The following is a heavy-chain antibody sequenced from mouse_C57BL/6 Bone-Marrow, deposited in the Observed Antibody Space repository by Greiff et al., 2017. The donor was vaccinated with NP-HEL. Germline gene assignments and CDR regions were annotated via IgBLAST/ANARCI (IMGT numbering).Heavy chain of an antibody. CDR3: ARSYYSFYAMDY. CDR2: INPYNGGT. D-gene: IGHD2-12*01. Sequence: EVQLQQSGPVLVKPGASVKMSCKASGYTFTDYYMNWVKQSHGKSLEWIGVINPYNGGTSYNQKFKGKATLTVDKSSSTAYMELNSLTSEDSAVYYCARSYYSFYAMDYWGQGTSVTVSS. V-gene: IGHV1-19*01. CDR1: GYTFTDYY. J-gene: IGHJ4*01.